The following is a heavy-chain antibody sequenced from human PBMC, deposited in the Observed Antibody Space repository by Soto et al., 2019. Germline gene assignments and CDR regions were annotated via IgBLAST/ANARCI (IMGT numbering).Heavy chain of an antibody. J-gene: IGHJ4*02. D-gene: IGHD3-22*01. CDR2: IWYDRSNK. CDR1: GFTFSSYA. CDR3: ARGYSGYFLT. Sequence: GGSLRLSCAASGFTFSSYAMHWVRQAPGKGLEWMADIWYDRSNKYYADTVKGRFTISRDNAKNTVYLQMNSLRAEDTAVYYCARGYSGYFLTWGQGTLVTVSS. V-gene: IGHV3-33*08.